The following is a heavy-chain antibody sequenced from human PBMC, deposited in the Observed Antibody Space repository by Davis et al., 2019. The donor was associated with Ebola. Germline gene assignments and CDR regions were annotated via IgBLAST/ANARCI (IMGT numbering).Heavy chain of an antibody. CDR2: IYYGGNP. CDR3: ARGVVPINWFDP. D-gene: IGHD2-8*01. V-gene: IGHV4-30-4*08. J-gene: IGHJ5*02. CDR1: GGSIRSGDYY. Sequence: PSETLSLTCTVSGGSIRSGDYYWSWIRQPPGKGLEWIGYIYYGGNPYYNPSLRSRVSIFLHTSKNQFSLNLSSVTAADTAVYYCARGVVPINWFDPWGQGTLVTVSS.